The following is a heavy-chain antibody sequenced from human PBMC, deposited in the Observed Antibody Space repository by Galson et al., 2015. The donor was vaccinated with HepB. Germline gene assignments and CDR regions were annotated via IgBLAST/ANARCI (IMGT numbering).Heavy chain of an antibody. CDR1: GYTFTDFG. CDR2: ISGYTGDT. V-gene: IGHV1-18*04. D-gene: IGHD1-26*01. Sequence: QSGAEVKQPGASVKVSCKTSGYTFTDFGISWVRQAPGQGLEWMGWISGYTGDTQYAQKFQDRVTMTTDTPTRTAYMEVRSLRSDGTAVYYCARDLASVGPIFFDFWGQRIMVPVSP. J-gene: IGHJ4*02. CDR3: ARDLASVGPIFFDF.